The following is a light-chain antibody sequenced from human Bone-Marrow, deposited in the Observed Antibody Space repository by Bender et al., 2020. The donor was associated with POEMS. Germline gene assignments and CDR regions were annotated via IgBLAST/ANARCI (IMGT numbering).Light chain of an antibody. CDR1: SRDVGYYNY. CDR2: EVT. V-gene: IGLV2-8*01. CDR3: SSYAGSVL. Sequence: QSALTQPPSASGSPGQSVTISCTGTSRDVGYYNYVSWYQHHPGKAPKLIIYEVTKRPSGVPDRFSGSKSGNTASLTVSGLRAEDEADYYCSSYAGSVLFGGGTKLSVL. J-gene: IGLJ2*01.